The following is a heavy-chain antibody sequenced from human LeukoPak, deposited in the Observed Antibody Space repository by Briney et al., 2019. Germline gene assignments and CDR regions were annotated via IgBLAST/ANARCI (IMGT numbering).Heavy chain of an antibody. V-gene: IGHV1-46*01. CDR2: INPSGGST. CDR3: ARNRNIRGPREPFAY. CDR1: GYTFTNYY. D-gene: IGHD1-14*01. J-gene: IGHJ4*02. Sequence: GASVKVSCKASGYTFTNYYMHWVRQAPGQGLEWMGIINPSGGSTTYAQKFQGRVTMTRDTSTSTVYMELSSPRSEDTAVYYCARNRNIRGPREPFAYWGQGTLVTVSS.